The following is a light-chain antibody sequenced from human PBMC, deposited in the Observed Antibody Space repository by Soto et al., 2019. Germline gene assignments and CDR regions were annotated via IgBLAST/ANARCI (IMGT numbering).Light chain of an antibody. CDR1: QGISSA. CDR3: QQFNSYPVH. Sequence: AIQLTQSPSSLSASVGDRVTITCRASQGISSALVWYQQKPGKAPKLLIYDASSLESGAPSRFSGSGSGTDFTLSISSLQPEDFATYYCQQFNSYPVHFGQGTKLELK. V-gene: IGKV1-13*02. J-gene: IGKJ2*01. CDR2: DAS.